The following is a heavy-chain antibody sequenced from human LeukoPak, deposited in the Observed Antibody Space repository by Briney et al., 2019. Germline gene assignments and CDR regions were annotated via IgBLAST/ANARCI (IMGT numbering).Heavy chain of an antibody. J-gene: IGHJ6*03. Sequence: ASVKVSCKASGYTFTGYYMHWVRQAPGQGLEWMGWMNPNSGNTGYAQKFQGRVTITRNTSISTAYMELSSLRSEDTAVYYCARGGKHYDFWSGYYTLYYYYMDVWGKGTTVTVSS. CDR1: GYTFTGYY. CDR2: MNPNSGNT. V-gene: IGHV1-8*03. CDR3: ARGGKHYDFWSGYYTLYYYYMDV. D-gene: IGHD3-3*01.